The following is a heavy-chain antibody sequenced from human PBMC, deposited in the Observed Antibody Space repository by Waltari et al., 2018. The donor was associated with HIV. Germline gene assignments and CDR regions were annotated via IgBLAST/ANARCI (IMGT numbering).Heavy chain of an antibody. CDR2: IYSDGSHK. J-gene: IGHJ4*02. CDR3: ARDRWVASSNWYVDF. CDR1: GFRFGKYG. V-gene: IGHV3-30*19. Sequence: QVQLVASGGGVVQPGGSLRPPCAASGFRFGKYGMHWVRQTPGRGLEWVAVIYSDGSHKSYTDSIKGRFTVSRDNSKNTLNLQMDGLRADDTGVYYCARDRWVASSNWYVDFWGQGTLVSVSA. D-gene: IGHD6-13*01.